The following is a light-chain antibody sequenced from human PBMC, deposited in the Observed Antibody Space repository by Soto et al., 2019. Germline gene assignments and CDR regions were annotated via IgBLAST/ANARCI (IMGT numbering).Light chain of an antibody. J-gene: IGLJ2*01. CDR2: EVI. Sequence: QSALTQPASVSGSPGQSITISCTGTEVGAHRFVSWYQQVPGTAPKLLIYEVIERPSGISPRFSGSKAGNTASLTISGLQADDEADYFCSTYTSASTSFGGGTKLTVL. CDR1: EVGAHRF. CDR3: STYTSASTS. V-gene: IGLV2-14*01.